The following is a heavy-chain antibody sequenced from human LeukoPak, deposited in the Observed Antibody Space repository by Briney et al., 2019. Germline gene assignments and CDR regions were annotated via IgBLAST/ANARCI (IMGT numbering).Heavy chain of an antibody. J-gene: IGHJ4*02. Sequence: SCKASGYTFTGYYMHWVRQAPGKGLEWVGRTRNKANSYTTEYAASVKGRFTISRDDSKNSLYLQMNSLKTEDTAVYYCAREGYDWGYYFDYWGQGTLVTVSS. D-gene: IGHD3-22*01. CDR1: GYTFTGYY. CDR2: TRNKANSYTT. V-gene: IGHV3-72*01. CDR3: AREGYDWGYYFDY.